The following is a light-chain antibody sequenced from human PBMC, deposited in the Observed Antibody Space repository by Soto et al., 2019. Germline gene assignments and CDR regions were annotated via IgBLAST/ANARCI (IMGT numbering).Light chain of an antibody. CDR2: LAS. Sequence: ESEWTQSPGTLSLSHGERATLYCRAIQSVSSSYLAWYQQKPGQAPRLLIYLASSRATGIPDRFSGSGSGTDFTLTISRLEPEDFAVYYCQQYGSSPPWTFGQGTKVDIK. J-gene: IGKJ1*01. CDR3: QQYGSSPPWT. V-gene: IGKV3-20*01. CDR1: QSVSSSY.